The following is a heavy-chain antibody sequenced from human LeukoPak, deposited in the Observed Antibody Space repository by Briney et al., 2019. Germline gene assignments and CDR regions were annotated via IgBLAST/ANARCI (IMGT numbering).Heavy chain of an antibody. Sequence: GGSLRLSCAASGFTFSSYWMNWARQAPGKGLEWVSVIYSGGSTYYADSVKGRFTISRDNSKNTLYLQMNSLRAEDTAVYYCARDAPYFYWGQGTLVTVSS. CDR2: IYSGGST. CDR1: GFTFSSYW. J-gene: IGHJ4*02. CDR3: ARDAPYFY. V-gene: IGHV3-53*01. D-gene: IGHD2/OR15-2a*01.